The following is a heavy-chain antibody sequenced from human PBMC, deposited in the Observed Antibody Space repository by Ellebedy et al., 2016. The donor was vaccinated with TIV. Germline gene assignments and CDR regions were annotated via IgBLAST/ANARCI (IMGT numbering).Heavy chain of an antibody. CDR1: GGTFSSYA. CDR2: IIPIFGTA. Sequence: SVKVSXXASGGTFSSYAISWVRQAPGQGLEWMGGIIPIFGTANYAQKFQGRVTITADESTSTAYMELSSLRSEDTAVYYCARDRGYCSSTSCPYNYYYYYMDVWGKGTTVTVSS. J-gene: IGHJ6*03. V-gene: IGHV1-69*13. CDR3: ARDRGYCSSTSCPYNYYYYYMDV. D-gene: IGHD2-2*01.